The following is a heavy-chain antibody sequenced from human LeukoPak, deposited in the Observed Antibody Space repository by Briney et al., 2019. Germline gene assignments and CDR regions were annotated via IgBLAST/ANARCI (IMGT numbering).Heavy chain of an antibody. CDR1: GYTCTSYY. J-gene: IGHJ4*02. V-gene: IGHV1-18*01. Sequence: GGSVQFSCKASGYTCTSYYISWVRQAPGQELEWMGWISAYNGNTNYAQKLQGRVTMTTDTSTSTAYMELRSLRSDDTAVYYCARVAPGGYDSSGSAEEIYYFDYWGQGTLVTVSS. CDR2: ISAYNGNT. CDR3: ARVAPGGYDSSGSAEEIYYFDY. D-gene: IGHD3-22*01.